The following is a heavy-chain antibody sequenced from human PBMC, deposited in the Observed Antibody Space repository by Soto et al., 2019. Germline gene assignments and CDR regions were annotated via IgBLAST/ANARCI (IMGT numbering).Heavy chain of an antibody. V-gene: IGHV3-21*01. CDR3: ARDRGYDAHDYYYNAMDV. Sequence: EVQLVESGGGLVKPGGSLRLSCISSGFTFRSYTMNWVRNAPGKWLEWVSGIRGFSPYTFYSESVKGRFTISRDNAKNSLYLQMNSLRAEDTAVYYCARDRGYDAHDYYYNAMDVGGQGTTVTVSS. CDR1: GFTFRSYT. J-gene: IGHJ6*01. D-gene: IGHD2-15*01. CDR2: IRGFSPYT.